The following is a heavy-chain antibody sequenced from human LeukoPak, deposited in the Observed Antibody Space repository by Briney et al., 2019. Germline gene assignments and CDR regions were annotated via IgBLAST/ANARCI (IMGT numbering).Heavy chain of an antibody. V-gene: IGHV1-18*01. CDR3: AREYCSTTRCYMADY. J-gene: IGHJ4*02. Sequence: GAAVKVSREAPVYWFTSYGISCVREPPGQGLEWMGWISGYNGNTNYAQKLQGRVTMTTDTSTSTAYMELRSLRSDDTAVYYCAREYCSTTRCYMADYWGQGTLVTVSS. CDR2: ISGYNGNT. CDR1: VYWFTSYG. D-gene: IGHD2-2*01.